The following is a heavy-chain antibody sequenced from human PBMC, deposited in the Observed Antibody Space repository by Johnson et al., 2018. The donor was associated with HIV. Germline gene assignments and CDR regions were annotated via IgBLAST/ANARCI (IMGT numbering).Heavy chain of an antibody. CDR2: ISGRGGST. V-gene: IGHV3-23*04. J-gene: IGHJ3*02. D-gene: IGHD6-19*01. CDR3: AKWGSLAVAAIGNAFDI. Sequence: VQLVESGGGLVQPGGSLRLSCAASGFTFSSYAMSWVRQAPGKGLEWVSAISGRGGSTYYADSVKGRFTISRDNSKNTLYLQMNSLRAEVTAVYYCAKWGSLAVAAIGNAFDIWGQGTMVTVSS. CDR1: GFTFSSYA.